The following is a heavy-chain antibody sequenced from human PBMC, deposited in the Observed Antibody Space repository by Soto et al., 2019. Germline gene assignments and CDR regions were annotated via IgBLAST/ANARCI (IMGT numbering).Heavy chain of an antibody. CDR2: IYYSGST. CDR1: GGSISSGDYY. D-gene: IGHD6-13*01. J-gene: IGHJ5*02. Sequence: QVQLQESGPGLVKPSQTLSLTCTVSGGSISSGDYYWSWIRQPPGKGLEWIGYIYYSGSTYYNPSLQIRVTLSVDPSTNQSSPKLSSVTAADTAVYYCARERPDGSRLDPWGQGTLVTVSS. CDR3: ARERPDGSRLDP. V-gene: IGHV4-30-4*01.